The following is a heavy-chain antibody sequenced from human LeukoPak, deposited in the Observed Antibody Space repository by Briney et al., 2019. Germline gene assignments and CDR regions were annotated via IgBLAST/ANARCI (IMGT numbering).Heavy chain of an antibody. CDR1: GYTFTGYY. V-gene: IGHV1-2*02. D-gene: IGHD6-6*01. J-gene: IGHJ4*02. CDR3: ARYSSSSSYFGY. Sequence: ASVKVSCKASGYTFTGYYMHWVRQAPGQGLEWMGWINPNSGGTNYAQKFQGRVTMTRDTSISTAYMELSRLRSDDTAVYYCARYSSSSSYFGYWGQRTLVTVSS. CDR2: INPNSGGT.